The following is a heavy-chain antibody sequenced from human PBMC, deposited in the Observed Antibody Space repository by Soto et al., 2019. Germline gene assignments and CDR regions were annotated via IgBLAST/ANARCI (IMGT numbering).Heavy chain of an antibody. CDR2: IYTSGST. D-gene: IGHD6-19*01. V-gene: IGHV4-4*07. Sequence: SETLSLSCTVSGGSISSYYWSWIRQPAGKGLEWIGRIYTSGSTNYNPSLKSRVTMSVDTSKNQFSLKLSSVTAADTAVYYCARGSPYSCGSLRINYFDYWGQGTLVTVSS. CDR1: GGSISSYY. CDR3: ARGSPYSCGSLRINYFDY. J-gene: IGHJ4*02.